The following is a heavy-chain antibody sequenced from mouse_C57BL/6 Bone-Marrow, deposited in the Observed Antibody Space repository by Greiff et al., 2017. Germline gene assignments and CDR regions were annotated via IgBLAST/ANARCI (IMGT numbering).Heavy chain of an antibody. V-gene: IGHV1-55*01. CDR1: GYTFTSYW. Sequence: QVQLQQPGAELVKPGASVKMSCKASGYTFTSYWITWVKQRPGQGLEWIGDIYPGSGSTNYNEKFKSKATLTLDTSSSTAYMQLSSLTSEDSAVYYCASLRSHYFDYWGQGTTLTVSS. CDR3: ASLRSHYFDY. CDR2: IYPGSGST. J-gene: IGHJ2*01. D-gene: IGHD1-1*01.